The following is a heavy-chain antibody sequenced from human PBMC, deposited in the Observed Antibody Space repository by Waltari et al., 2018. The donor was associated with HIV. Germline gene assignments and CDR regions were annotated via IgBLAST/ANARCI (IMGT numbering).Heavy chain of an antibody. J-gene: IGHJ3*02. D-gene: IGHD2-21*01. CDR2: INHSGKA. Sequence: QVQLQQWGAGLVKPAETLSLHCAVYGGSLNNFFWSFVRQSPGKGIEWIGEINHSGKADYNPYRKGRVTLSIDPSKKQFYLQLNSMTVADTAIYYCARRRWRTTMVFVVKGGVFDIWGQGTEVTVSS. V-gene: IGHV4-34*02. CDR1: GGSLNNFF. CDR3: ARRRWRTTMVFVVKGGVFDI.